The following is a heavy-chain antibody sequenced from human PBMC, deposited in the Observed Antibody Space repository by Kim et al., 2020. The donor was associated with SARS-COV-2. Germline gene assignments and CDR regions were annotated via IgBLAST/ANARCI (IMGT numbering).Heavy chain of an antibody. D-gene: IGHD6-13*01. CDR1: GYTFTSYA. Sequence: ASVKVSCKASGYTFTSYAMHWVRQAPGQRLEWMGWINAGNGNTKYSQKFQGRVTITRDTSASTAYMELSSLRSEDTAVYYCARVQVPMRKYSSSWNPGGFDYWGQGTLVTVSS. J-gene: IGHJ4*02. CDR2: INAGNGNT. V-gene: IGHV1-3*01. CDR3: ARVQVPMRKYSSSWNPGGFDY.